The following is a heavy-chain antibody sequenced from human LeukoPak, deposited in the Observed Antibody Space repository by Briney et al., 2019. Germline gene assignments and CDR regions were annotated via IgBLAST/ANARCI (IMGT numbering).Heavy chain of an antibody. J-gene: IGHJ4*02. Sequence: PGGSLRLSCAASTFTFSNYAMSWVRQAPGKGLEWVSTISGSGGSTYYADSVKGRFTISRDNSKNTLYLQMNSLRAEDTAIYYCAKGGVGAHFDYWGQGTLVTVSS. CDR1: TFTFSNYA. CDR2: ISGSGGST. D-gene: IGHD1-26*01. V-gene: IGHV3-23*01. CDR3: AKGGVGAHFDY.